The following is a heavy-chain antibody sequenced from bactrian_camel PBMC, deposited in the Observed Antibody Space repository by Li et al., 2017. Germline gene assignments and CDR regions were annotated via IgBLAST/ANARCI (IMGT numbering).Heavy chain of an antibody. D-gene: IGHD6*01. Sequence: HVQLVESGGGSVQAGESLRLSCVVSGYRYSTYCMGWFRQAPGKGLEWVSSIYGDGTKTFYADSVKGRFTISRDNAKNTLVLVLTSLKTEDTAMYYCVKLSGYSTWYADFWGQGTQVTVS. CDR2: IYGDGTKT. V-gene: IGHV3S6*01. J-gene: IGHJ4*01. CDR1: GYRYSTYC. CDR3: VKLSGYSTWYADF.